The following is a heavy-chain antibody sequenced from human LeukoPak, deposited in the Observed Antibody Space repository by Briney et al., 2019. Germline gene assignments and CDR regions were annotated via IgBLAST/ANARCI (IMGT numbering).Heavy chain of an antibody. J-gene: IGHJ5*02. CDR1: GFTFSSYW. CDR3: ARDSQLLWFGPAFDP. CDR2: IKQEGREK. Sequence: GGSLRLSCAASGFTFSSYWMSWVRQAPGNGLEWVANIKQEGREKYYVDSVKGRFTISRDNAKNSLYLQMNSLRAEDTAVYYCARDSQLLWFGPAFDPWGQGTLVTVSS. D-gene: IGHD3-10*01. V-gene: IGHV3-7*01.